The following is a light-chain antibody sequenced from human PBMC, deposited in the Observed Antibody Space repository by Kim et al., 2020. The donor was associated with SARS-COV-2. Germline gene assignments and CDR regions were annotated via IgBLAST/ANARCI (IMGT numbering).Light chain of an antibody. CDR3: SSYTSSSTNWV. Sequence: ALTQPASVSGSPGQSITISCTGTSSDVGGYNYVSWYQQHPGKAPKLMIYDVSNRPSGVSNRFSGSKSGNTASLTISGLQAEDEADYYCSSYTSSSTNWVFGGGTQLTVL. J-gene: IGLJ3*02. CDR1: SSDVGGYNY. CDR2: DVS. V-gene: IGLV2-14*03.